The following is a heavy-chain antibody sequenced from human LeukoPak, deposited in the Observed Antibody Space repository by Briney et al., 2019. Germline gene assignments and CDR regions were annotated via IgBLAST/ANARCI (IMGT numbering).Heavy chain of an antibody. V-gene: IGHV3-30*04. CDR3: VRGSPDSSSSVDFDY. Sequence: GGSLRLSCAASGFTFSSYAMHWVRQAPGKGLEWVAFISYDGSNKYYADSVKGRFTISRDNAKNTLYLQMSSLRVEDTAVYYCVRGSPDSSSSVDFDYWGQGTLVTVSS. CDR1: GFTFSSYA. J-gene: IGHJ4*02. CDR2: ISYDGSNK. D-gene: IGHD6-6*01.